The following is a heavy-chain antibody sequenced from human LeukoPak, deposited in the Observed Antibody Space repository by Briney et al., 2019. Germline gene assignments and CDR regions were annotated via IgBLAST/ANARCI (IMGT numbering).Heavy chain of an antibody. CDR1: GGSISSSSYY. D-gene: IGHD3-9*01. Sequence: SETLSLTCTVSGGSISSSSYYWGWIRQPPGKGLEWIGSIYYSGSTYYNPSLKSRVTISVDTSKNQFSLKLSSPTAADTAVYSCARVLVEYYDILPGYHLSMKGFQTDYWGQGTLATVSS. CDR2: IYYSGST. J-gene: IGHJ4*02. CDR3: ARVLVEYYDILPGYHLSMKGFQTDY. V-gene: IGHV4-39*07.